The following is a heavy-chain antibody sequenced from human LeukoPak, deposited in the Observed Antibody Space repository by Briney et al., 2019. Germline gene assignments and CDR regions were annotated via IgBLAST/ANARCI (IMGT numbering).Heavy chain of an antibody. D-gene: IGHD5-12*01. CDR1: GGSISSYY. V-gene: IGHV4-59*01. J-gene: IGHJ6*02. Sequence: PSETLSLTCTVSGGSISSYYWSWIRQPPGKGLEWIEYIYYSGSTNYNPSLKSRVTISVDTSKNQFSLKLSSVTAADTAVYYCARGLGRYYYYGMDVWGQGTTVTVSS. CDR3: ARGLGRYYYYGMDV. CDR2: IYYSGST.